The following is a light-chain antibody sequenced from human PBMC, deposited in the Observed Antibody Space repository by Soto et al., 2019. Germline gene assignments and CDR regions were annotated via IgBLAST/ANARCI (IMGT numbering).Light chain of an antibody. Sequence: QSALTQPPSVSGSPGQSVTISCTVTSSGVGDYEHVSWYQQAPGTAPKLIIFDVTNRPSGVPDRFSGSKSGNTPSLTIFGLQAEDEADYYCSLYTSSSTWVFGGGTKLTVL. J-gene: IGLJ3*02. CDR1: SSGVGDYEH. V-gene: IGLV2-18*01. CDR3: SLYTSSSTWV. CDR2: DVT.